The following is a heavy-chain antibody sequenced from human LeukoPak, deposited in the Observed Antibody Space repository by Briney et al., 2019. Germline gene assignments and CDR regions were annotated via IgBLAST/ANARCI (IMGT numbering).Heavy chain of an antibody. J-gene: IGHJ4*02. Sequence: GGSLRLSCAASGFTFSGSRMTWVRQTPGKGPELVAHINPDGNEQFYMDPVKGRFSITRDNAGNSVYLQRNSLRVEDTALYYCARAGVGVTILDYWGQGTLVTVSS. CDR1: GFTFSGSR. CDR3: ARAGVGVTILDY. V-gene: IGHV3-7*01. CDR2: INPDGNEQ. D-gene: IGHD3-10*01.